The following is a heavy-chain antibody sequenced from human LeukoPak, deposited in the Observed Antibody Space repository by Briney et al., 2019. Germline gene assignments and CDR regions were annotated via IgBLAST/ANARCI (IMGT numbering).Heavy chain of an antibody. D-gene: IGHD3-22*01. Sequence: GGSLRLSCAASGFTFSSYGMHWVRQAPGKGLEWVSAISGSGGTTYYADSVKGRFTISRDNSKNTLYLQMNSLRAEDTAVYYCAKRRCYYDSRGLTTYYFDYWGQGTLVTVSS. CDR3: AKRRCYYDSRGLTTYYFDY. CDR1: GFTFSSYG. CDR2: ISGSGGTT. V-gene: IGHV3-23*01. J-gene: IGHJ4*02.